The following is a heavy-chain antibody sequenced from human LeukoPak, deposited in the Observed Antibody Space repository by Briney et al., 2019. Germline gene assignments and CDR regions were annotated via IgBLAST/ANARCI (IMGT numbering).Heavy chain of an antibody. CDR1: GFTFSSYG. J-gene: IGHJ4*02. D-gene: IGHD2-15*01. CDR2: IWYDGSNK. V-gene: IGHV3-33*01. Sequence: GRSLRLSCAASGFTFSSYGMHRVRQAPGKGLEWVAVIWYDGSNKYYADSVKGRFTISRDNSKNTLYLQMNSLRAEDTAVYYCARDRPVAFFDYWGQGTLVTVSS. CDR3: ARDRPVAFFDY.